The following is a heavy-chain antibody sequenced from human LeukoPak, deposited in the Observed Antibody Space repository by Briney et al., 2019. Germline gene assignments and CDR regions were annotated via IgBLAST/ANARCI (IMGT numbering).Heavy chain of an antibody. CDR2: INSDGSST. Sequence: GGSLRLSCAASGFTFSSYWMHWVRQAPGKGLVWVSRINSDGSSTSYADSVKGRFTISRDNAKNSLYLQMNSLRAEDTAVYYCARDPLIYYYYMDVWGKGTTVTISS. V-gene: IGHV3-74*01. CDR1: GFTFSSYW. CDR3: ARDPLIYYYYMDV. J-gene: IGHJ6*03.